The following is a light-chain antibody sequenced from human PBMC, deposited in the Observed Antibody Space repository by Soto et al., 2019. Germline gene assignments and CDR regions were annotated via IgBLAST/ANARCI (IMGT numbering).Light chain of an antibody. CDR1: QSVSSY. J-gene: IGKJ3*01. Sequence: IVLTQSPATLSLSPGERATLSCRASQSVSSYLAWYQQQPAQAPRLLIYDASNRATGIPARFSGSGSVTDFILTILSLEPGDCVVYYCQRRSNWPPFTFGPGTKVDIK. V-gene: IGKV3-11*01. CDR3: QRRSNWPPFT. CDR2: DAS.